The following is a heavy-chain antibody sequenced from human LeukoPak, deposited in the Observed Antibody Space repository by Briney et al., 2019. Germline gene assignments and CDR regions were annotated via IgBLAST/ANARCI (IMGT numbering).Heavy chain of an antibody. CDR1: GGTFSSYA. CDR3: ARVEGGYSSGWDFDY. D-gene: IGHD6-19*01. CDR2: ISAYNGNT. Sequence: ASVKVSCKASGGTFSSYAISWVRQAPGQGLEWMGWISAYNGNTNYAQKLQGRVTMTTDTSTSTAYMELRSLRSDDTAVYYCARVEGGYSSGWDFDYWGQGTLVTVSS. V-gene: IGHV1-18*01. J-gene: IGHJ4*02.